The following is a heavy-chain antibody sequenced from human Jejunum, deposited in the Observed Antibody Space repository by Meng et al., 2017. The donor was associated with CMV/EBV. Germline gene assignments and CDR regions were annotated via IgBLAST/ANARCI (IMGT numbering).Heavy chain of an antibody. Sequence: SIRSGDYYWSSIRQPPGKGLEWIGFIKYSGRTYYNPSLTSRVTISLDTPENHFSLRLSSVTAADTAVYYCARTQDCSTTSCYTGFDPWGQGTLVTVSS. V-gene: IGHV4-30-4*08. CDR1: SIRSGDYY. J-gene: IGHJ5*02. D-gene: IGHD2-2*01. CDR3: ARTQDCSTTSCYTGFDP. CDR2: IKYSGRT.